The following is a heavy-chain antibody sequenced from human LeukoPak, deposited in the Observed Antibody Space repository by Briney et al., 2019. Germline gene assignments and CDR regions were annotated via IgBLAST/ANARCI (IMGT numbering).Heavy chain of an antibody. CDR3: ARTFRDDFWSGYGY. CDR2: ISSSGSTI. J-gene: IGHJ4*02. CDR1: GFTFSSYS. V-gene: IGHV3-48*04. D-gene: IGHD3-3*01. Sequence: GGSLRLSCAASGFTFSSYSMNWVRQAPGKGLEWVSYISSSGSTIYYADSVKGRFTISRDNAKNSLYLQMNSLRAEDTAVYYCARTFRDDFWSGYGYWGQGTLVTVSS.